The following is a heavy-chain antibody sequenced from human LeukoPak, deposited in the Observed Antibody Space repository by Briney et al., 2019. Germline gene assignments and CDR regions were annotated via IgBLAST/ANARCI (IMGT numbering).Heavy chain of an antibody. Sequence: PSETLSLTCTVSGGSISSYYWSWIRQPPGKGLEWIGYIYYSGSTNYNPSLKSRVTISVDTSKNQFSLKLSSVTAADTAVYYCAREARRFIGVDYWGQGTLVTVSS. V-gene: IGHV4-59*01. D-gene: IGHD1-26*01. CDR1: GGSISSYY. CDR2: IYYSGST. J-gene: IGHJ4*02. CDR3: AREARRFIGVDY.